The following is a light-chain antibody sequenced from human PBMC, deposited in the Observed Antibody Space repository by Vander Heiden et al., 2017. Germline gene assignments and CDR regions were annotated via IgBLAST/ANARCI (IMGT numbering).Light chain of an antibody. CDR1: QSLLHSNGYNY. CDR3: RQALQTPRT. J-gene: IGKJ2*01. CDR2: LGS. Sequence: DIVMTQSPLSLPVTPGEPASISCRSSQSLLHSNGYNYLDWYLQKPGQSPQLLIYLGSNRASGVPDSISGSGSGTDFTLKISRVEAEDVGVYYCRQALQTPRTFGQGTKLEIK. V-gene: IGKV2-28*01.